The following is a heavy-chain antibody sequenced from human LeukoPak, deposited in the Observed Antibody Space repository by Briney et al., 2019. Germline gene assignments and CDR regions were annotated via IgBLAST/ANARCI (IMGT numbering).Heavy chain of an antibody. CDR2: INHSGST. V-gene: IGHV4-34*01. CDR1: GGSFSGYY. D-gene: IGHD4-17*01. Sequence: SETLSLTCAVYGGSFSGYYWSWIRQPPGKGLEWIGEINHSGSTNYNPSLKSRVTISVDTSKNQSSLKLSSVTAADKAVYYCARGPVGNYGDYLADYWGQGTLVTVSS. CDR3: ARGPVGNYGDYLADY. J-gene: IGHJ4*02.